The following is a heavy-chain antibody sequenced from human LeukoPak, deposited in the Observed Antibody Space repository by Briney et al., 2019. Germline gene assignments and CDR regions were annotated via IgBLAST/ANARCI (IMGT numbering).Heavy chain of an antibody. CDR1: GYTFTGYY. J-gene: IGHJ6*02. Sequence: ASVKVSCKASGYTFTGYYMHWVRQAPGQGLEWMGWISAYNGNTNYAQKLQGRVTMTTDTSTSTAYMELRSLRSDDTAVYYCARSSEQFYYYYGMDVWGQGTTVTVSS. D-gene: IGHD1-14*01. V-gene: IGHV1-18*04. CDR3: ARSSEQFYYYYGMDV. CDR2: ISAYNGNT.